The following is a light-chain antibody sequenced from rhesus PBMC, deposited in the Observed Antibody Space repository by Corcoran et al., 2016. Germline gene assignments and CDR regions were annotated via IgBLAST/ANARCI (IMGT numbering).Light chain of an antibody. CDR2: AAF. Sequence: DIQMTQSPSSLSASVGDRVTITCQASQGISSWLAWYQQKPGKAPKLLINAAFSLQSGAPSRFSGSGAGTDFTLTISSLQPEDFATYYCQQHKSYPWTFGQGTKVEIK. CDR1: QGISSW. J-gene: IGKJ1*01. V-gene: IGKV1-33*02. CDR3: QQHKSYPWT.